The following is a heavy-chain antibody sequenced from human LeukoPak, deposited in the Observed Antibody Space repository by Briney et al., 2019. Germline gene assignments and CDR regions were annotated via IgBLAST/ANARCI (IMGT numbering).Heavy chain of an antibody. D-gene: IGHD3-22*01. CDR3: ARDRMGYDSSGYYWSGWFDP. CDR2: IYYSGST. Sequence: PSETLSLTCTVSGGSISSYYWSWIRQPPGKGLEWIGYIYYSGSTNYNPSLKGRVTISVDTSKNQFSLKLSSVTAADTAVYYCARDRMGYDSSGYYWSGWFDPWGQGTLVTVSS. J-gene: IGHJ5*02. CDR1: GGSISSYY. V-gene: IGHV4-59*01.